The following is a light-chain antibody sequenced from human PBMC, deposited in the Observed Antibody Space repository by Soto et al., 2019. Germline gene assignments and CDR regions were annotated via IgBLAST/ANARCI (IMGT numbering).Light chain of an antibody. CDR1: QSVSSSY. CDR2: GAS. V-gene: IGKV3-20*01. CDR3: QQYGRSPYT. Sequence: EIVLTRSPGTLSMSPGERATLSCRASQSVSSSYLAWYQQNPGQAPRLLIYGASSRATGIPDRFSGSGSGTDVTLSISRLEPEDFAVYYCQQYGRSPYTFGQGTKLEIK. J-gene: IGKJ2*01.